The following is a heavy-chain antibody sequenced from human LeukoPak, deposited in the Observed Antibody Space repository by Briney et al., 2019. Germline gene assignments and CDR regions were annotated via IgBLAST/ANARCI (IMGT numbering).Heavy chain of an antibody. CDR3: AKDYYDSSGYHYREGYFDY. V-gene: IGHV3-9*01. Sequence: SGGSLRLSCAASGFTFDDYAMHWVRQAPGKGLEWVSGISWNRGSIGYADSVKGRFTISRDNAKNSLYLQMNSLRAEDTALYYCAKDYYDSSGYHYREGYFDYWGQGTLVTVSS. J-gene: IGHJ4*02. CDR2: ISWNRGSI. CDR1: GFTFDDYA. D-gene: IGHD3-22*01.